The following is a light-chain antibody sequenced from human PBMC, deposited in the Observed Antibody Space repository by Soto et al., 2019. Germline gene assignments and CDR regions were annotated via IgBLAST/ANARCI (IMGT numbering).Light chain of an antibody. V-gene: IGKV1-5*01. Sequence: DIHMTQSPSTLSASLGDRVTITCGASQSISTWLAWYQQKPGKAPKLLISDASTLKSGVPSRFSGSGSGTEFTLTISSLQPDDFATYYCQQYNSYSWTFGQGTKVDNK. CDR3: QQYNSYSWT. CDR2: DAS. J-gene: IGKJ1*01. CDR1: QSISTW.